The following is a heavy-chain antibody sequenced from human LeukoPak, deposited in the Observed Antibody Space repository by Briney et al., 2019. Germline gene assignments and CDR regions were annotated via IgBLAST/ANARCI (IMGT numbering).Heavy chain of an antibody. D-gene: IGHD3-22*01. V-gene: IGHV3-23*01. Sequence: GGSLRLSCAASGFTFSTYAMSWVRQAPGKGLEWVSAISGSGGSTYYADSVKGRFTISRDNSKNTLSLQMNSLRVEDTAIYYCTRSGYRHPYHFDSWGQGTLVTVSS. J-gene: IGHJ4*02. CDR1: GFTFSTYA. CDR3: TRSGYRHPYHFDS. CDR2: ISGSGGST.